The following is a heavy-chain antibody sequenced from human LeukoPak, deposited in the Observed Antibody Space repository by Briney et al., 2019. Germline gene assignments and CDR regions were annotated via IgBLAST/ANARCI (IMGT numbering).Heavy chain of an antibody. CDR3: ARAGTTWWYFDY. CDR2: IYPDDSDT. J-gene: IGHJ4*02. Sequence: GESLKISCKGSEYSFARYWIGWVRQMPGKGLEWMGIIYPDDSDTRYSPSFQGQVTISADKSTNTADLQWSSLKASDTAVYYCARAGTTWWYFDYWGQGTLVTVSS. CDR1: EYSFARYW. V-gene: IGHV5-51*01. D-gene: IGHD1-14*01.